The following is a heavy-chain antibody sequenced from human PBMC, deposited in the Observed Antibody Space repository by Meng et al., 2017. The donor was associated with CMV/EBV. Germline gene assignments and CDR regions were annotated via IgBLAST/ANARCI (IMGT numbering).Heavy chain of an antibody. CDR3: ARDNRRGGVDY. CDR1: GGSISSGDYY. J-gene: IGHJ4*02. D-gene: IGHD3-3*01. CDR2: IYYSGST. V-gene: IGHV4-30-4*08. Sequence: QVRLQESRPGLVEPSQTLPLTCTVSGGSISSGDYYWSWIRQPPGKGLEWIGYIYYSGSTYYNPSLKSRVTISVDTSKNQFSLKLSSVTAADTAVYYCARDNRRGGVDYWGQGTLVTVSS.